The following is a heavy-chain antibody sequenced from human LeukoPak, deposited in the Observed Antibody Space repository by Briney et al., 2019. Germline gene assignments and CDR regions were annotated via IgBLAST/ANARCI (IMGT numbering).Heavy chain of an antibody. CDR3: TSPIFTAGFDY. CDR1: GLTFSNAW. CDR2: IKSKTDGGTT. Sequence: GGSLRLSCAASGLTFSNAWMSWVRQAPGKGLEWVGRIKSKTDGGTTDYAAPVKGRFTISRDDSKNTLYLQMNSLKTEDTAVYYCTSPIFTAGFDYWGQGTLVTVSS. V-gene: IGHV3-15*01. D-gene: IGHD3-3*02. J-gene: IGHJ4*02.